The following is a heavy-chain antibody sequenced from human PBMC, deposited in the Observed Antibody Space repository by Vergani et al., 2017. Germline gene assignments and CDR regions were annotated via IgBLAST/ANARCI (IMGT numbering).Heavy chain of an antibody. D-gene: IGHD6-13*01. Sequence: QVQLQESGPGLVRPSQTLSLTCTVSGGSTSSGSYYWSWFRQPAGKGLEWIGRFYTGGGISYNPSLKSRVTISVDTSKNQFSQQLSSVTAADTAVYYCARDPLYSTTWPFLLLDMDAWGQGTTVTVSS. CDR1: GGSTSSGSYY. V-gene: IGHV4-61*02. J-gene: IGHJ6*02. CDR2: FYTGGGI. CDR3: ARDPLYSTTWPFLLLDMDA.